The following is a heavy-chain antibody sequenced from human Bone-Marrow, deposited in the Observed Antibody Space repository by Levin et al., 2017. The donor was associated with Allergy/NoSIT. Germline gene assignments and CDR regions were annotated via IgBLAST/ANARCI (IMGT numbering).Heavy chain of an antibody. CDR2: IDGDGSTT. CDR3: ARNLEADF. J-gene: IGHJ4*02. V-gene: IGHV3-74*01. Sequence: SCAASGFTFSNYRMHWVRQAPGKGLVWVSRIDGDGSTTSYADSVKGRFTISRDNAKSTLYLQMNSLRAEDTAVYFCARNLEADFWGQGTLVTVSS. CDR1: GFTFSNYR. D-gene: IGHD1-1*01.